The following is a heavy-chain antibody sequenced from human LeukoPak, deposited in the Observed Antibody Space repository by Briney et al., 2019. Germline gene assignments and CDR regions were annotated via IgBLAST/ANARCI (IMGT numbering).Heavy chain of an antibody. CDR2: IYYSGST. D-gene: IGHD4-17*01. J-gene: IGHJ4*02. V-gene: IGHV4-30-4*01. CDR3: ASRRQYGDYVLFDY. Sequence: SETLSLTCTVSGGSISSSSYYWSWIRQPPGKGLEWIGYIYYSGSTYYNPSLKSRVTISVDTSKNQFSLKLSSVTAADTAVYYCASRRQYGDYVLFDYWGQGTLVTVSS. CDR1: GGSISSSSYY.